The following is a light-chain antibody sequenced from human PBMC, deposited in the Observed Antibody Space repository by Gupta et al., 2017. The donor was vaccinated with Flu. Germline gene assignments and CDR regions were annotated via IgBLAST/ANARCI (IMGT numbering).Light chain of an antibody. CDR3: CSYAGSSTLV. CDR2: EVN. Sequence: SITISCTGTSSDVGSYNLVSWYQQHPGKAPKLMICEVNKRPSGISNRFSGSKSGNTASLTISGLQAEDEADYYCCSYAGSSTLVFGGGTKLTVL. V-gene: IGLV2-23*02. J-gene: IGLJ2*01. CDR1: SSDVGSYNL.